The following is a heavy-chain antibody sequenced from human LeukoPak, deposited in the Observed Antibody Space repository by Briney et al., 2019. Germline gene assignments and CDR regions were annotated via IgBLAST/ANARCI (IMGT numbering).Heavy chain of an antibody. J-gene: IGHJ6*03. V-gene: IGHV4-39*07. D-gene: IGHD5-12*01. CDR2: IYYSGST. CDR3: ARGISGGYLSYYYYYSMDV. Sequence: PSETLSLTCTVSGGSISSSSYYWCWIRQPPGKGLEWIGSIYYSGSTYYNPSLKSRVTILVDTSKNQFFLKLSSVTAADTAVYYCARGISGGYLSYYYYYSMDVWGKGTTVTVSS. CDR1: GGSISSSSYY.